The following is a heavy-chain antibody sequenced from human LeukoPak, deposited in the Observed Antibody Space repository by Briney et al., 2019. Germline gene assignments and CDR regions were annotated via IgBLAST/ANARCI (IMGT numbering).Heavy chain of an antibody. Sequence: NPSETLSLTCAVYGGSFSGYYWSWIRQPPGKGLEWIGEINHTGRTYYNPSLKSRVTISVDTSKSQFSLKLTSVTAADTAVYYCARALGDYDTFDYWGQGTLVTVSS. D-gene: IGHD4-17*01. CDR3: ARALGDYDTFDY. CDR2: INHTGRT. V-gene: IGHV4-34*01. CDR1: GGSFSGYY. J-gene: IGHJ4*02.